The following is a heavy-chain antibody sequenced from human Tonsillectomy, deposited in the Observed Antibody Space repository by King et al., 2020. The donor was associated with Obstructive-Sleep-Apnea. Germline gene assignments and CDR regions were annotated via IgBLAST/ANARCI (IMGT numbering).Heavy chain of an antibody. Sequence: QLQESGSGLVKPSQTLSLTCAVSGGSISSGVYSWSWIRQPPGKGLEWIGYIYHSGSTYYNPSLKCRVTVSVDRSKNQFSLKLSSVTAADTAVYYCAREYCSGDSCYPNWFDPWGQGTLVTVSS. CDR3: AREYCSGDSCYPNWFDP. V-gene: IGHV4-30-2*01. CDR2: IYHSGST. D-gene: IGHD2-15*01. J-gene: IGHJ5*02. CDR1: GGSISSGVYS.